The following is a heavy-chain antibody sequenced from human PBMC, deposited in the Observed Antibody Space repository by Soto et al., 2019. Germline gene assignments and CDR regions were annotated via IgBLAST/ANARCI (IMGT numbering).Heavy chain of an antibody. D-gene: IGHD3-16*01. CDR2: ISYDGSNK. J-gene: IGHJ4*02. Sequence: ESGGVVVQPGRSLRLSCAASGFTFSSYGMHWVRQAPGKGLEWVAVISYDGSNKYYADSVKGRFTISRDNSKNTLYLQMNSLRAEDTAVYYCAKALGAKFGGSDYWGQGTLVTVSS. CDR1: GFTFSSYG. V-gene: IGHV3-30*18. CDR3: AKALGAKFGGSDY.